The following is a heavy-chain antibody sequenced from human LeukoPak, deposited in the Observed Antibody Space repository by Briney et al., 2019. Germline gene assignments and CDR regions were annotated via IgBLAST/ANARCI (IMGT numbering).Heavy chain of an antibody. J-gene: IGHJ5*02. CDR1: GGSISSYY. CDR3: ARLLSGYSSSWWWFDP. Sequence: SETLSHTCTVSGGSISSYYWSWIRQPPGKGLEWIGYIYYSGSTNYNPSLKSRVTISVDTSKNQFSLKLSSVTAADTAVYYCARLLSGYSSSWWWFDPWGQGTLVTVSS. CDR2: IYYSGST. V-gene: IGHV4-59*01. D-gene: IGHD6-13*01.